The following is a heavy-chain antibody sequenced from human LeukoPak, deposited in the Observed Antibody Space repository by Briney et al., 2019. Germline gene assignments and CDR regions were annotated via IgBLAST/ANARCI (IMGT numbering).Heavy chain of an antibody. CDR2: IRSKANSYAT. CDR1: GFTSSGSA. V-gene: IGHV3-73*01. CDR3: TTRYCTNGVCYNHYYYYMDV. Sequence: PGGSLRLSCAASGFTSSGSAMHWVRQASGKGLEWVGRIRSKANSYATAYAASVKGRFTISRDDSKNTAYLQMNSLKTKDTAVYYCTTRYCTNGVCYNHYYYYMDVWGKGTTVTVSS. D-gene: IGHD2-8*01. J-gene: IGHJ6*03.